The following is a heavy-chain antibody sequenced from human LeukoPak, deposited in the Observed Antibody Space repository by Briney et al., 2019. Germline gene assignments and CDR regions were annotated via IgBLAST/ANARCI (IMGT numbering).Heavy chain of an antibody. D-gene: IGHD3-10*01. J-gene: IGHJ4*02. V-gene: IGHV3-23*01. CDR1: GFTFSSYS. Sequence: GGSLRLSRAASGFTFSSYSMNWVRQAPGKGLEWVSAISGSGGSTYYADSVKGRFTISRDNSKNTLYLQMNSLRAEDTAVYYCAKDLGDWVMVRGVIEYWGQGTLVTVSS. CDR3: AKDLGDWVMVRGVIEY. CDR2: ISGSGGST.